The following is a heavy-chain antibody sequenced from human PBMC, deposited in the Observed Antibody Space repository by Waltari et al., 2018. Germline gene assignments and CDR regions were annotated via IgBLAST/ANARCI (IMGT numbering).Heavy chain of an antibody. V-gene: IGHV4-4*02. Sequence: QVQLQESGPGLVKPSGTLSLTCAVSGGSISSSNWWSWVRQPPGKGLEWIGEINHGGSTNYNPSLESRVTISVDKSKNQFSLKLSSVTAADTAVYYCARDQGYSGSGFYYYYGMDVWGQGTTVTVSS. J-gene: IGHJ6*02. D-gene: IGHD1-26*01. CDR3: ARDQGYSGSGFYYYYGMDV. CDR2: INHGGST. CDR1: GGSISSSNW.